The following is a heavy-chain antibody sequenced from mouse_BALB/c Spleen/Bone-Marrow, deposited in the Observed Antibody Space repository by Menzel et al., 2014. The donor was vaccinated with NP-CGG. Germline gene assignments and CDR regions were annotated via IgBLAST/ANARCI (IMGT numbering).Heavy chain of an antibody. J-gene: IGHJ3*01. CDR3: TREGDSPFAY. D-gene: IGHD2-13*01. CDR1: GYTFTSYY. Sequence: QVQLQQSGVELVKPGASVKLSCKASGYTFTSYYMYWVKQRPGQGLEWIGEISPSNGGTNFNEKFKSKATLTVDKSSSTAYMQLSSLTSEDSAVYYCTREGDSPFAYWGQGTLVTVSA. V-gene: IGHV1S81*02. CDR2: ISPSNGGT.